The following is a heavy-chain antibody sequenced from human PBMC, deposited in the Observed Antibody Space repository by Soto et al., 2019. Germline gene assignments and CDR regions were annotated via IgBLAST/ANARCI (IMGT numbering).Heavy chain of an antibody. Sequence: GASVKVSCKASGYTFTSYYMHWVRQAPGQGLEWMGIINPSGGSTSYAQKFQGRVTMTRDTSTSTVYMELSSLRSEDTAVYYCARAIRDYYDSSGYSLFDYWGQGTLVTVSS. CDR2: INPSGGST. V-gene: IGHV1-46*01. J-gene: IGHJ4*02. D-gene: IGHD3-22*01. CDR1: GYTFTSYY. CDR3: ARAIRDYYDSSGYSLFDY.